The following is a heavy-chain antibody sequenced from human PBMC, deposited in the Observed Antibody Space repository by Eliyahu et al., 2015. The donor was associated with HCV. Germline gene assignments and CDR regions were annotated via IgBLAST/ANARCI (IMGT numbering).Heavy chain of an antibody. D-gene: IGHD3-3*01. V-gene: IGHV3-30*18. CDR3: AKDTTIRKKIFGVVIDY. Sequence: QVQLVESGGGVVQPGRSLRLSCAASGFTFXSYGMHWVRQAPGKGLEWVAVISYDGSNKYYADSVKGRFTISRDNSKNTLYLQMNSLRAEDTAVYYCAKDTTIRKKIFGVVIDYWGQGTLVTVSS. CDR1: GFTFXSYG. CDR2: ISYDGSNK. J-gene: IGHJ4*02.